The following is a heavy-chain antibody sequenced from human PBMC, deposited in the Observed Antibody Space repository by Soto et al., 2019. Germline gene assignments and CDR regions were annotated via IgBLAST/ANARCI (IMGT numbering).Heavy chain of an antibody. Sequence: PSETLSLTCTVSGGSISSYDWSWIRQPPEKGLEWIGFIHRSGSTNYNPSLKSRVTISVDTSKNQFSLKLSSVTAADTGMYYCARYCTTARCLAQWGQGALVTVSS. CDR3: ARYCTTARCLAQ. CDR2: IHRSGST. D-gene: IGHD2-8*01. CDR1: GGSISSYD. V-gene: IGHV4-59*08. J-gene: IGHJ4*02.